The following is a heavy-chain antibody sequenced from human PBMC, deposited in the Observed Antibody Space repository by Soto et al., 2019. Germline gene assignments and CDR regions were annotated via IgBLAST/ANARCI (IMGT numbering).Heavy chain of an antibody. CDR1: GFTFSSYG. D-gene: IGHD6-25*01. Sequence: PGGSLRLSCAASGFTFSSYGMHWVRQAPGKGLEWVAVISYDGSNKYYADSVKGRFTISRDNSKNTLYLQMNSLRAEDTAVYYCANHLYSSGPDVYIMDVWGQGTTVTVSS. CDR3: ANHLYSSGPDVYIMDV. CDR2: ISYDGSNK. V-gene: IGHV3-30*18. J-gene: IGHJ6*02.